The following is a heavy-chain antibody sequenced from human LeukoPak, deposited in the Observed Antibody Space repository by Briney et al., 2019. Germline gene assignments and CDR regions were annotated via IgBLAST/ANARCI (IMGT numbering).Heavy chain of an antibody. V-gene: IGHV3-23*01. J-gene: IGHJ4*02. CDR3: AKDPATNPPDY. Sequence: GGSLRLSCAASGFTFRSYAMSWVRQAPGKGLEWVSAINSGGATSYADSVKGRFTISRDNSKNTLYLQMNSLRAEDTAVYYCAKDPATNPPDYWGQGTLVTVSS. CDR1: GFTFRSYA. D-gene: IGHD2-8*01. CDR2: INSGGAT.